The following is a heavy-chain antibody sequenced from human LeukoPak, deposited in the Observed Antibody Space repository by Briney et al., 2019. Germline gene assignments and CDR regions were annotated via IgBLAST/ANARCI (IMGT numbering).Heavy chain of an antibody. CDR2: INHSGST. V-gene: IGHV4-34*01. CDR3: AISPRDTAMVRRYYYYGMDV. Sequence: PSETLSLTCAVYGGSFSGYYWSWIRQPPGKGLEWIGEINHSGSTNYNPSLKSRVTISVDTSKNQFSLKLSSVTAADTAVYYCAISPRDTAMVRRYYYYGMDVWGQGTTVTVSS. J-gene: IGHJ6*02. D-gene: IGHD5-18*01. CDR1: GGSFSGYY.